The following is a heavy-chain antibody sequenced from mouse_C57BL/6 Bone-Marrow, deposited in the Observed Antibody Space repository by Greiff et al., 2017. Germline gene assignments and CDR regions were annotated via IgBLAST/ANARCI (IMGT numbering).Heavy chain of an antibody. Sequence: VMLVESGPGLVQPSQSLSITCTVSGFSLTSYGVHWVRQSPGKGLEWLGVIWSGGSTDYNAAFISRLSISKENSKSQVFFKMNSLQADDTAIYYCARPDYYGSSLWFAYWGQGTLVTVSA. D-gene: IGHD1-1*01. V-gene: IGHV2-2*01. CDR1: GFSLTSYG. J-gene: IGHJ3*01. CDR3: ARPDYYGSSLWFAY. CDR2: IWSGGST.